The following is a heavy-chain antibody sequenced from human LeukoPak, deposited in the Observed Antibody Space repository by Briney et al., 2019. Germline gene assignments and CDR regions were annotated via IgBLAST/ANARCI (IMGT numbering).Heavy chain of an antibody. V-gene: IGHV3-33*01. J-gene: IGHJ4*02. CDR2: IWYDGSNK. D-gene: IGHD1-26*01. CDR1: GFTFSSYG. CDR3: PRGSEWDLLGSCDY. Sequence: GGSLRLSCAASGFTFSSYGMHWVRQAPGKGLEWVAVIWYDGSNKYYADSVKGRFTISRDNSKNSLYLQMNSLRAEDTAVYYCPRGSEWDLLGSCDYWGQGTLVTVSS.